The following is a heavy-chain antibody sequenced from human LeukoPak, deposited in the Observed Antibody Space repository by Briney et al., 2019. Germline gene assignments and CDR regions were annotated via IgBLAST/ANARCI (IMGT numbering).Heavy chain of an antibody. CDR3: AKGRIAPDD. Sequence: GGSLRLSCAASGFTFSNFGVSWVRQAPGKGLEWVSGVSGSGSNTYYADSVKGRFTISRDNSKNTLYLQMNSLRVEDTALYYCAKGRIAPDDWGQGTLVTVSS. CDR2: VSGSGSNT. J-gene: IGHJ4*02. V-gene: IGHV3-23*01. D-gene: IGHD2-21*01. CDR1: GFTFSNFG.